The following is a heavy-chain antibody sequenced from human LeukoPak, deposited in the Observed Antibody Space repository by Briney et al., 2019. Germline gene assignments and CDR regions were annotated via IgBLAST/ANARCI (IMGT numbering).Heavy chain of an antibody. J-gene: IGHJ4*02. CDR1: GGSISSSSYY. V-gene: IGHV4-39*07. Sequence: SETLSLTCTVSGGSISSSSYYWGWIRQPPGKGLEWIGSIYYSGSTYYNPSLKSRVTISVDTSKNQFSLKLSSVTAADTAVYYCARVGGYAGVDYWGQGTLVTVSS. CDR2: IYYSGST. CDR3: ARVGGYAGVDY. D-gene: IGHD2-8*02.